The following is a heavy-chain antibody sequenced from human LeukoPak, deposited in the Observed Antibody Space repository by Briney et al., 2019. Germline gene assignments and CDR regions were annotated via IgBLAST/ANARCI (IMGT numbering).Heavy chain of an antibody. CDR2: ISGSGGGT. Sequence: GGSLRLSCAASGFTVSSNYMSWVRQAPGKGLEWVSVISGSGGGTYYADSVKGRFTISRDNFKNTLYLQMNSLRAEDTAVYYCAKKGYYDGSGYYMYYFDHWGQGTLVTVSS. V-gene: IGHV3-23*01. J-gene: IGHJ4*02. CDR3: AKKGYYDGSGYYMYYFDH. CDR1: GFTVSSNY. D-gene: IGHD3-22*01.